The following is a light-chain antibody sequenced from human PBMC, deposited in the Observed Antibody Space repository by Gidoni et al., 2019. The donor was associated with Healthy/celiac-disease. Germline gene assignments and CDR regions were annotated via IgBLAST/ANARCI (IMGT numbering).Light chain of an antibody. J-gene: IGLJ2*01. CDR3: GTWDSSLSAVV. CDR2: DNN. Sequence: QSVLTQPPSVSAAPGQKVTISCSGSSSNIGNNYVSWYQQLPGTAPKLLIYDNNKRPSEIPDRFSGSKSGTSATVGITGLQTGDEADYYCGTWDSSLSAVVFGGGTKLTVL. CDR1: SSNIGNNY. V-gene: IGLV1-51*01.